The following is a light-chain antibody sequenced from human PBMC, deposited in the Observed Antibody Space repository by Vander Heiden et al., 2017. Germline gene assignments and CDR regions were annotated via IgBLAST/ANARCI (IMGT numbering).Light chain of an antibody. J-gene: IGKJ1*01. CDR3: QRSDSTPRT. V-gene: IGKV1-39*01. Sequence: IQMTQSPSSLSASVGDRVTITCRASQSISSYLNWYQQKPGKAPKLLIYAASSLQSGVPSRFSGSGSGTDFTLTISSLQPEDFATYYCQRSDSTPRTFGQGTKVEIK. CDR1: QSISSY. CDR2: AAS.